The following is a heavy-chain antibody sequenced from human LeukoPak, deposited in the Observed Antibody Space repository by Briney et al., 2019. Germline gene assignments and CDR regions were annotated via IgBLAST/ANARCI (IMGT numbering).Heavy chain of an antibody. J-gene: IGHJ5*02. D-gene: IGHD2-21*02. CDR2: INHSGST. CDR1: GGSFSGYY. CDR3: ARGHHTARFDP. Sequence: SETLSLTCAVYGGSFSGYYWSWIRQPPGKGLEWIGEINHSGSTNYNPPLKSRVTISVDTSKNQFSLKLSSVTAADTAVYYCARGHHTARFDPWGQGTLVTVSS. V-gene: IGHV4-34*01.